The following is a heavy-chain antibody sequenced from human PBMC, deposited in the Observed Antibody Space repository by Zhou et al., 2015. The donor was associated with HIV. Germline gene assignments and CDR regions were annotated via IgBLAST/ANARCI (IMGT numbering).Heavy chain of an antibody. D-gene: IGHD3-22*01. Sequence: QVQLVQSGAEVKKPGSSVKVSCKASGGTFSSYAISWVRQAPGQGLEWVGGIIPIFGTANYAQKFQVRVTITADESTSTAYMELSSLRSEDTAVYYCARDQRHYYDSSGYTTGWFDPWGQGTLVTVSS. J-gene: IGHJ5*02. CDR1: GGTFSSYA. V-gene: IGHV1-69*12. CDR3: ARDQRHYYDSSGYTTGWFDP. CDR2: IIPIFGTA.